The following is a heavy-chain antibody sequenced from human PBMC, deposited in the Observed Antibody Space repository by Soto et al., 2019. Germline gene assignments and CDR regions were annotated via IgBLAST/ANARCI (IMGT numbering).Heavy chain of an antibody. Sequence: GGSLRLSCSASGFTFSSHSMYWVRQAPGKGLEYVSTISGNGGITYYADSVKGRFTISRDNLKNTLYLRMSGLRAEDTAVYYCVRGTIMIRGVKVDYWGQGTLVTVSS. CDR3: VRGTIMIRGVKVDY. V-gene: IGHV3-64D*08. J-gene: IGHJ4*02. CDR2: ISGNGGIT. CDR1: GFTFSSHS. D-gene: IGHD3-10*01.